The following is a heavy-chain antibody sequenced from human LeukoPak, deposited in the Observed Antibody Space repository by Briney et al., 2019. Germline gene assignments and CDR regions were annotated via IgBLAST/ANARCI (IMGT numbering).Heavy chain of an antibody. D-gene: IGHD6-13*01. CDR3: ARRRRSSSWYSAFDI. CDR2: INHSGST. CDR1: GGSFSGYY. J-gene: IGHJ3*02. V-gene: IGHV4-34*01. Sequence: SETLSLTCAVYGGSFSGYYWSWIRQPPGKGLEWIEEINHSGSTNYNPSLKSRVTISVDTSKNQFSLKLSSVTAADTAVYYCARRRRSSSWYSAFDIWGQGTMVTVSS.